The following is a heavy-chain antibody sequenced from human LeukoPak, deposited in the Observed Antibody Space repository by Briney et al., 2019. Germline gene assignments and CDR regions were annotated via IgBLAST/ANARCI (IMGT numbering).Heavy chain of an antibody. CDR1: GFTFSSYA. CDR2: ISGSGGST. J-gene: IGHJ4*02. CDR3: AKDLGGTSYYFDY. Sequence: GGSLRLSCAASGFTFSSYAMSWVRQAPGKGLEWVSAISGSGGSTYYADSVKGRFTISRGNSKNTLYLQMNSLRSEDTAVYYCAKDLGGTSYYFDYWGQGTLVTVSS. D-gene: IGHD4-23*01. V-gene: IGHV3-23*01.